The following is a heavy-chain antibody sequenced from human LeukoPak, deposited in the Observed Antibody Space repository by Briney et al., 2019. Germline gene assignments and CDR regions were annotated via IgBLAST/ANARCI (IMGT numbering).Heavy chain of an antibody. Sequence: GVSLRLSCAASGFTFSSYGMHWVRQAPVKGLESVAVIWYDGRNKYYADSVKGRFTISRDNSKNTLYLQMNSLRAEDTAVYYCAKTRGLWDHDWVDYWGQGTLVTVSS. D-gene: IGHD3-9*01. CDR1: GFTFSSYG. CDR2: IWYDGRNK. V-gene: IGHV3-33*06. CDR3: AKTRGLWDHDWVDY. J-gene: IGHJ4*02.